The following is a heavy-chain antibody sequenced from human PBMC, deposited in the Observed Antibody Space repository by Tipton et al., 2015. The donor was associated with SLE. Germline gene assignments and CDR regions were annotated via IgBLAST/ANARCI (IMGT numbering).Heavy chain of an antibody. J-gene: IGHJ3*02. CDR2: IYTSGST. Sequence: TLSLTCTVSGGSISSGGYYWSWIRQPAGKGLEWSGYIYTSGSTNYSPSLKSRVTISVDTSKNQFSLKLSSVTAADAAVYYCARDALLNAFDIWGQGTMVTVSS. CDR1: GGSISSGGYY. V-gene: IGHV4-61*09. CDR3: ARDALLNAFDI.